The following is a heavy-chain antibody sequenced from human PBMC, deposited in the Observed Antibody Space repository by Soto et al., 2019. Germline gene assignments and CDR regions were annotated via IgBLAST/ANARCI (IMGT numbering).Heavy chain of an antibody. CDR2: ISYDGSNK. V-gene: IGHV3-30-3*01. Sequence: SLRLSCAASGFTFSSYAMHWVRQAPGKGLEWVAVISYDGSNKYYADSVKGRFTISRDNSKNTLYLQMNSLRAEDTAVYYCARDSSSGPHQVRAIFDYWGQGTLVTVSS. D-gene: IGHD3-22*01. CDR3: ARDSSSGPHQVRAIFDY. CDR1: GFTFSSYA. J-gene: IGHJ4*02.